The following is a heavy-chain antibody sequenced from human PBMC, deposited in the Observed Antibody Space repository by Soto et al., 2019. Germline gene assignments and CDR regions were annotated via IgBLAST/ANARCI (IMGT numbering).Heavy chain of an antibody. D-gene: IGHD1-26*01. CDR2: MNPNSGNT. Sequence: QVQLVQSGAEMKKPGASVKVSCKASGYTFTSYDINWVRQATGQGLEWMGWMNPNSGNTGYAQKFQGRVTMTRNTSISTAYMELSSLRSEDTAVYYCARGGISGGSYYYYGMDVWGQGTTVTVSS. V-gene: IGHV1-8*01. J-gene: IGHJ6*02. CDR1: GYTFTSYD. CDR3: ARGGISGGSYYYYGMDV.